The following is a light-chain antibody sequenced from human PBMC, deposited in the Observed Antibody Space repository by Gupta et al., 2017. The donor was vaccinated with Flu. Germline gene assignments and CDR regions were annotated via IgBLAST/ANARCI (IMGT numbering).Light chain of an antibody. CDR2: KNN. V-gene: IGLV1-47*01. CDR3: VAWDDSLSGVA. Sequence: QSVLTQPPSASGTAGQRVTISCSGSSSNIGSNYVYWYQQLPGTAPKLLIYKNNQRPSGVPDRFSGSKSDTSASLAISGLRSEDESDYFCVAWDDSLSGVAFGGGTKVTVL. J-gene: IGLJ3*02. CDR1: SSNIGSNY.